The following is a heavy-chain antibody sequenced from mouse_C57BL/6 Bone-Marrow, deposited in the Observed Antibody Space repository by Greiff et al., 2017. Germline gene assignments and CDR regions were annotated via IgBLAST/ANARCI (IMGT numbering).Heavy chain of an antibody. D-gene: IGHD1-1*01. V-gene: IGHV5-15*01. CDR2: ISNLAYSI. J-gene: IGHJ4*01. CDR3: ARQDGSSHYYAMDY. CDR1: GFTFSDYG. Sequence: EVKLQESGGGLVQPGGSLKLSCAASGFTFSDYGMAWVRQAPRKGPEWVAFISNLAYSIYYADTVTGRFTISRENAKNTLYLEMSSLRSEDTAMYYCARQDGSSHYYAMDYWGQGTSVTVSS.